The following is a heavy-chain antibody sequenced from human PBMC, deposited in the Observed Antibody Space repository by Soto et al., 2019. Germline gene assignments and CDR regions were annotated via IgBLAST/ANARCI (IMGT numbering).Heavy chain of an antibody. J-gene: IGHJ4*02. V-gene: IGHV3-30-3*01. CDR2: ISYDGSNK. Sequence: GGSLRLSCAASGFTFSSYAMHWVRQAPGKGLEWVAVISYDGSNKYYADSVKGRFTISRDNSKNTLYLQMNSLRAEDTAVYYCARVEGKPWSQGTLVTVSS. CDR3: ARVEGKP. CDR1: GFTFSSYA.